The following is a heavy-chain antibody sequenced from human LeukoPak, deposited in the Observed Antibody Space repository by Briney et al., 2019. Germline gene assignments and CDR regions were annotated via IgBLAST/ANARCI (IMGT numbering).Heavy chain of an antibody. Sequence: ASVKVSCKASGYTFTSYYMHWVRQAPGQGLEWMGIINPSGGSTSYAQKFQGRVTMTRDMSTNTVYMELSSLRSEDTAVYYCAREDDRTFEFDPWGQGTLVTVSS. J-gene: IGHJ5*02. V-gene: IGHV1-46*01. CDR2: INPSGGST. CDR1: GYTFTSYY. D-gene: IGHD3-16*01. CDR3: AREDDRTFEFDP.